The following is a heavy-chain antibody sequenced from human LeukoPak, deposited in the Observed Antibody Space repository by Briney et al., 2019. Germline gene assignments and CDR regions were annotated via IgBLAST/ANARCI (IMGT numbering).Heavy chain of an antibody. CDR1: GFTFSSYA. V-gene: IGHV3-30*04. J-gene: IGHJ3*02. Sequence: GGSLRLSCAASGFTFSSYAIHWVRQAPGKGLEWVAVISYDGSDKYYADSVKGRFTISRDKSKNTLYLQMNSLRAEDTAVYYCARDERSCSGGTCYRSDAFDIWGQGTMVTVSS. CDR2: ISYDGSDK. D-gene: IGHD2-15*01. CDR3: ARDERSCSGGTCYRSDAFDI.